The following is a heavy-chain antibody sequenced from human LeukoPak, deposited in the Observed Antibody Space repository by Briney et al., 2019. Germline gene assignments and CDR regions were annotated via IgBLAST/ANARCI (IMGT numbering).Heavy chain of an antibody. V-gene: IGHV4-34*01. J-gene: IGHJ3*02. CDR2: INHSGST. CDR3: AREPYCSGGSCYSLVEDAFDI. CDR1: GGSFSGYY. Sequence: SETLSLTCAVYGGSFSGYYWRWIRQPPGKGLEWIGEINHSGSTNYNPSLKSRVTISVDTSKNQFSLKLSSVTAADTAVYYCAREPYCSGGSCYSLVEDAFDIWGQGTMVTVSS. D-gene: IGHD2-15*01.